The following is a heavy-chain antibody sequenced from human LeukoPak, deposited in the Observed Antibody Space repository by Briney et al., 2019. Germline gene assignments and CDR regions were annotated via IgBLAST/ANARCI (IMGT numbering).Heavy chain of an antibody. Sequence: GGSLRLSCAASGFTFSDYYMSWIRQAPGKGLEWVSAISGSGGSTYYADSVKGRFTISRDNSKNTLYLQMNSLRAEDTAVYYCANVEGSRTPFDYWGQGTLVTVSS. CDR3: ANVEGSRTPFDY. CDR2: ISGSGGST. CDR1: GFTFSDYY. D-gene: IGHD1-26*01. V-gene: IGHV3-23*01. J-gene: IGHJ4*02.